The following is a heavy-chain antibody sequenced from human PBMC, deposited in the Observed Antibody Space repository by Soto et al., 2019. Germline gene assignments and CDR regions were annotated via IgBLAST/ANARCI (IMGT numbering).Heavy chain of an antibody. CDR3: ARDSSGYYGFDY. J-gene: IGHJ4*02. Sequence: SGPTLVNPTQTLTLTCTFSGFSLSTSGVGVGWIRQPPGKALEWLALIYWDDDNRFSPSLKSRLSINKDTSKDQVVLTMTNMDPVDTATYYCARDSSGYYGFDYWGQGILVTSPQ. CDR1: GFSLSTSGVG. D-gene: IGHD3-22*01. V-gene: IGHV2-5*02. CDR2: IYWDDDN.